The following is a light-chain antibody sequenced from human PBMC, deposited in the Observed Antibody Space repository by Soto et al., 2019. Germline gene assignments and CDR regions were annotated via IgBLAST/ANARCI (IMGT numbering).Light chain of an antibody. V-gene: IGKV3-20*01. CDR1: QSVSSIS. CDR3: QQYGSSPLT. CDR2: GAS. J-gene: IGKJ4*01. Sequence: EIVLTQSPGTLSLSPGEGDTLSCRASQSVSSISLAWYQQKPGQAPRLLIYGASTRATGIPDRFSGSGSGTDFTLTINRLEPEDFAVYYCQQYGSSPLTFGGGTKVEIK.